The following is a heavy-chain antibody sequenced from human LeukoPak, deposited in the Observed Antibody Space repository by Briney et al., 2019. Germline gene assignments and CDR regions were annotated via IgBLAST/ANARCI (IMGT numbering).Heavy chain of an antibody. CDR2: IYYSGST. CDR3: ARNGNELLQFCMDV. Sequence: SETLSLTCTVSGGSISSGGYYWSWIRQHPGNGLEWIGYIYYSGSTYYNPSLKSRVTISVDTSKNQFSLKLSSVTAADTAVYYCARNGNELLQFCMDVWGQGTTVTVSS. CDR1: GGSISSGGYY. J-gene: IGHJ6*02. D-gene: IGHD1-26*01. V-gene: IGHV4-31*03.